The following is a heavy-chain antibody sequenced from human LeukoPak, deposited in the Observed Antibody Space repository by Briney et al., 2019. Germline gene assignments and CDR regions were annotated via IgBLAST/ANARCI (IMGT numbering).Heavy chain of an antibody. CDR3: AKDLYDSSGYYYPGAFDI. V-gene: IGHV3-30*02. Sequence: GSLRLSCAASGFTFSSYGMHWVRQAPGKGLEWVAFIRNDGGDKYYADSVKGRFTISRDNSKNTLYLQMNSLRAEDTAVYYCAKDLYDSSGYYYPGAFDIWGQGTMVTVSS. CDR1: GFTFSSYG. J-gene: IGHJ3*02. CDR2: IRNDGGDK. D-gene: IGHD3-22*01.